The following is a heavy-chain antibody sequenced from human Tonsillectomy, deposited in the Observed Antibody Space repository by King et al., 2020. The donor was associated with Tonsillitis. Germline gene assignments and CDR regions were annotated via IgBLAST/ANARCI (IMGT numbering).Heavy chain of an antibody. J-gene: IGHJ5*02. Sequence: VQLVESGGGLVQPGGSLRLSCAASGFIFSTYDMHWVRQTTGEGLEWVSAIGTTADTYYLYSVKGRFTISRENDKNSLYLQMSSLRPEDTAVYYCARGDYCSATDCQPPPSDKWFDPWGQGTLVTVSS. D-gene: IGHD2-15*01. CDR2: IGTTADT. CDR1: GFIFSTYD. CDR3: ARGDYCSATDCQPPPSDKWFDP. V-gene: IGHV3-13*04.